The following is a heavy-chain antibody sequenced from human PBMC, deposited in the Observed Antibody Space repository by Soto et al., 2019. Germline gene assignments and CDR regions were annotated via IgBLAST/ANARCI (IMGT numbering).Heavy chain of an antibody. V-gene: IGHV1-58*01. CDR3: AADKGTRGGMDV. CDR1: GSTFSSYG. D-gene: IGHD3-10*01. J-gene: IGHJ6*02. Sequence: QMQLVQSGPEVKKPGTSVKVSCKASGSTFSSYGVQWVRQARGHRLEWMGWIVVGSDKTNYAQKFQERVTITRDMSTSTAYMELSSLTSEDTAVYYCAADKGTRGGMDVWGQGTTVTVSS. CDR2: IVVGSDKT.